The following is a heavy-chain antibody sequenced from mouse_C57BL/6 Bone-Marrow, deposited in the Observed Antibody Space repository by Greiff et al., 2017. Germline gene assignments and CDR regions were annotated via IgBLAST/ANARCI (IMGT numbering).Heavy chain of an antibody. V-gene: IGHV1-43*01. J-gene: IGHJ1*03. CDR3: ARLYYGFGGYCDV. CDR2: INTSTGGT. CDR1: GYSFTGYY. Sequence: VQLQQSGPELVKPGASVQISCKASGYSFTGYYMYWVKQSSEKNLEWIGEINTSTGGTSYNQKFKGQATLTVDKSSSNVYMKLKSLTSEDSAVYYCARLYYGFGGYCDVWGTGTTVTVSS. D-gene: IGHD2-2*01.